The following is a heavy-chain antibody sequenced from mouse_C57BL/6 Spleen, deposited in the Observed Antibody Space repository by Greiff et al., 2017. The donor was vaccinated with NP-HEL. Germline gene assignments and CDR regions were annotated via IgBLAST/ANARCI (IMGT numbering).Heavy chain of an antibody. Sequence: QVQLKESGAELVKPGASVKLSCKASGYTFTSYWMHWVKQRPGQGLEWIGMIHPNSGSTNYNEKFKSKATLTVDKSSSTAYMQLSSLTSEDSAVYYCAVNYYGSSFDCWGQGTTLTVSS. CDR3: AVNYYGSSFDC. D-gene: IGHD1-1*01. CDR2: IHPNSGST. CDR1: GYTFTSYW. V-gene: IGHV1-64*01. J-gene: IGHJ2*01.